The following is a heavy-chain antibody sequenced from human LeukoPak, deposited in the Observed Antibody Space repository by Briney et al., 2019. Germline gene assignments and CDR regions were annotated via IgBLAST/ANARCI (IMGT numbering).Heavy chain of an antibody. CDR2: ISRGGSTI. D-gene: IGHD5-18*01. CDR1: GFTFSDYY. Sequence: PGGSLRLSCAASGFTFSDYYMSWIRQAPGKGLEWISYISRGGSTIYYADSVKGRFTISRDNAKNSLYLQMNSLRAEDTAVYYCAITPRGYNYGFDYWGQGTLVTVSS. J-gene: IGHJ4*02. V-gene: IGHV3-11*01. CDR3: AITPRGYNYGFDY.